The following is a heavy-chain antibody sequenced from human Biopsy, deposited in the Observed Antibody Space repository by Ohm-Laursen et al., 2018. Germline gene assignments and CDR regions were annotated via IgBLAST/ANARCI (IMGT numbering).Heavy chain of an antibody. CDR1: GYIFAGYY. CDR3: ARVPAYPSIDGYYGLDL. Sequence: ASETASCPASGYIFAGYYPHWVRQAPGHGLEWLRWINPNRGNANYAQSFQGRLTVTRDTSISTAYMELTSLTFDDTAIYYCARVPAYPSIDGYYGLDLWGQGTTVIVSS. D-gene: IGHD3-9*01. CDR2: INPNRGNA. V-gene: IGHV1-2*02. J-gene: IGHJ6*02.